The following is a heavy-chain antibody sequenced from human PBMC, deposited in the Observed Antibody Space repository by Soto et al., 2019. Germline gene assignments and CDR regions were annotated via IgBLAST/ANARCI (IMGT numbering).Heavy chain of an antibody. Sequence: ASVKVSRKASGYTFTSYGISWVRQAPGQGLEWMGWISAYNGNTNYAQKLQGRVTMTTDTSTSTAYMELRSLRSDDTAVYYCAREGIVVVPAPISYYYYGMDVWGQGTTVTVSS. D-gene: IGHD2-2*01. CDR2: ISAYNGNT. J-gene: IGHJ6*02. V-gene: IGHV1-18*04. CDR3: AREGIVVVPAPISYYYYGMDV. CDR1: GYTFTSYG.